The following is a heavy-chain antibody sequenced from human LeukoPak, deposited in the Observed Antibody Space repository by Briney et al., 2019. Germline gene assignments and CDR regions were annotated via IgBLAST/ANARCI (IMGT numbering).Heavy chain of an antibody. CDR3: TRRGYCSGGSCLRPDYYYYMDV. D-gene: IGHD2-15*01. CDR1: GFTFSSYA. J-gene: IGHJ6*03. V-gene: IGHV3-30-3*01. Sequence: PGRSLRLSCAASGFTFSSYAMHWVRQAPGKGLEWVAVISYDGSNKYYADSVKGRFTISRDNSKNTLYLQMNSLRAEDTAVYYCTRRGYCSGGSCLRPDYYYYMDVWGKGTTVTVSS. CDR2: ISYDGSNK.